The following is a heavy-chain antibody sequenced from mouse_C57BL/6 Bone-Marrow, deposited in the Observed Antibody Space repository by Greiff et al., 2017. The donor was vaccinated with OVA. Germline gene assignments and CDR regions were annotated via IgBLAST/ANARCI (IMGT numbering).Heavy chain of an antibody. CDR1: GFTFSDYY. D-gene: IGHD2-5*01. V-gene: IGHV5-16*01. J-gene: IGHJ2*01. CDR3: AREGSYYSNYVGVFDY. Sequence: EVQLVESEGGLVQPGSSMKLSCTASGFTFSDYYMAWVRQVPEKGLEWVANINYDGSSTYYLDSLKSRFIISRDNAKNILYLQMSSLKSEDTATYYCAREGSYYSNYVGVFDYWGQGTTLTVSS. CDR2: INYDGSST.